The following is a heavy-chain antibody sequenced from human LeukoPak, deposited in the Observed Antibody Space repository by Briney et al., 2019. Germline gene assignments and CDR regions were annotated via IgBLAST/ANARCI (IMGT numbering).Heavy chain of an antibody. CDR3: ARRSREQLVS. CDR1: GYTFTSYD. J-gene: IGHJ5*02. D-gene: IGHD6-13*01. V-gene: IGHV1-8*01. CDR2: MNPNSGNT. Sequence: ASVKVSCKASGYTFTSYDINWVRQATGQGLEWMGWMNPNSGNTGYAQKFQGRVTMTRDTSISTAYMELSRLRSDDTAVYYCARRSREQLVSWGQGTLVTVSS.